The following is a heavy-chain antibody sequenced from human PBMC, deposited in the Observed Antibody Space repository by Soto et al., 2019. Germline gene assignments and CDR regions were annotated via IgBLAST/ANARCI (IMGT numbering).Heavy chain of an antibody. CDR2: IYYSGST. V-gene: IGHV4-31*03. D-gene: IGHD4-17*01. J-gene: IGHJ4*02. CDR1: GGSISSGGYY. Sequence: QVQLQESGPGLVKPSQTLSLTCTVSGGSISSGGYYWSWIRQHPGKGLEWIGYIYYSGSTYYNPSLKTRVTISVDTSKNQFSLKLSSVTAADTAVYYCARGPYGDYELKFDYWGQGTLVTVSS. CDR3: ARGPYGDYELKFDY.